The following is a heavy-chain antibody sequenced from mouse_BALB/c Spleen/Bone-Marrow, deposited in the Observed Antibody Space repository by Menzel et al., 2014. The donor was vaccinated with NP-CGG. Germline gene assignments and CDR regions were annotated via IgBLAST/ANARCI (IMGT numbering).Heavy chain of an antibody. CDR1: GYTFTDTW. CDR3: ARDY. J-gene: IGHJ2*01. V-gene: IGHV1-7*01. CDR2: INPSTGYA. Sequence: QVQLQQSGPELAKPGASVKMSCKASGYTFTDTWIHWIKQRPGQGLEWIGYINPSTGYAEYNQNFQDKATLTVDKSSSTAYMQLSSLTSEDSAVYYCARDYWGQGTTLTGSS.